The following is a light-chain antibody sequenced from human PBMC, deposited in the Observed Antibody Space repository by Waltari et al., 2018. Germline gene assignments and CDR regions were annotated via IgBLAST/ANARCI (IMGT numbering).Light chain of an antibody. V-gene: IGKV3-11*01. Sequence: EIVLTQSQATLSLSPGERATLSCRASQSVSSYVAWYQQKPGQAPRLLIYDASNRATGIPARFSGSGSGTDFTLTISSLEPEDFAVYYCQQRSNWPRTFGQGTKVEIK. CDR1: QSVSSY. CDR2: DAS. J-gene: IGKJ1*01. CDR3: QQRSNWPRT.